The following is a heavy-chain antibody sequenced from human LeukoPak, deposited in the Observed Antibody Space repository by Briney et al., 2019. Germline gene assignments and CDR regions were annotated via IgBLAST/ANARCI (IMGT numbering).Heavy chain of an antibody. CDR2: INHSGST. Sequence: SETLSLTCAVYGGSFSGYYWSWIRQPPGKGLEWIGEINHSGSTNYNPSLKSRVTISVDTSKNQFSLKLSSVTAADTAVYYCARDSTRPTYSYHPVYYFDYWGQGTLVTVSS. CDR1: GGSFSGYY. J-gene: IGHJ4*02. V-gene: IGHV4-34*01. CDR3: ARDSTRPTYSYHPVYYFDY. D-gene: IGHD5-18*01.